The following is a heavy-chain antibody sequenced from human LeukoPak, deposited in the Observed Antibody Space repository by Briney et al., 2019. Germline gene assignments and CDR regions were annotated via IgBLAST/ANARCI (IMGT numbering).Heavy chain of an antibody. CDR1: GLTFSSYA. CDR3: PRDSGYIS. J-gene: IGHJ4*02. D-gene: IGHD6-25*01. Sequence: HPGGSPRLSCAASGLTFSSYAMNWVRLAPGMGLECVSYISNSFSTVYYADSVKARFTIYRDNTKHSLYLQMNSLRAEDTAVYYCPRDSGYISWGQGTLVTVSS. CDR2: ISNSFSTV. V-gene: IGHV3-48*03.